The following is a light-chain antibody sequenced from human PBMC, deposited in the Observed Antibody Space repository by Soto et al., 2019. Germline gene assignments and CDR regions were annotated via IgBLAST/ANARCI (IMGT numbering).Light chain of an antibody. CDR3: GAWDDTLNGWV. V-gene: IGLV1-36*01. CDR1: TSNIGKNT. J-gene: IGLJ3*02. Sequence: QSVLTQPPSVSAGPEQRVTISCSGSTSNIGKNTVNWYQQLPGEAPKLFIYYDDLLASGVSDRFSGSKSGTSASLAISGLQSEDEADYYCGAWDDTLNGWVFGGGTKLTVL. CDR2: YDD.